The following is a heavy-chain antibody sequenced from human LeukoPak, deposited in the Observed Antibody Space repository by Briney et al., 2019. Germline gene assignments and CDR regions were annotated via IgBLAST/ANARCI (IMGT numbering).Heavy chain of an antibody. CDR3: ARSRPGWDADY. Sequence: PSETLSLTCTVSGYSITSGYYWGWIRQPPGKGLEWIGSIYHGGSAFFNPSLKSRVTISEDTSKNQFSLKLTSVTAADTAVYYGARSRPGWDADYWGQGTLVTVSS. CDR1: GYSITSGYY. J-gene: IGHJ4*02. CDR2: IYHGGSA. D-gene: IGHD3-9*01. V-gene: IGHV4-38-2*02.